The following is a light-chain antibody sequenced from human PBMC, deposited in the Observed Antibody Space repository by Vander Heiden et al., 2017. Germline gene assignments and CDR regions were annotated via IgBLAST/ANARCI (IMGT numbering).Light chain of an antibody. CDR3: QQSDSNRMYT. Sequence: DIQMTQSPSSLPASVGDRVTITCRASQSISSYLNWYQQKPGKAPKLLIYAASSLQSGVPSRFSGSGYGTDFTLTISSRQPEDFAPYYCQQSDSNRMYTFGQGTKMEIK. CDR2: AAS. V-gene: IGKV1-39*01. CDR1: QSISSY. J-gene: IGKJ2*01.